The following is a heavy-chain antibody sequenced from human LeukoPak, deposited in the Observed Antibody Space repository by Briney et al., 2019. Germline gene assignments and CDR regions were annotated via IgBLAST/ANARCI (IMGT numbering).Heavy chain of an antibody. CDR1: GFTFSNYA. Sequence: GGSLRLSCAASGFTFSNYAMHWVRQAPGKGLEWVAVISYDGSNKYYADSVKGRFTISRDNSKNTLYLQMNSLRAEDTAVYYCARDRGELLGPGFFDYWGQGTLVTVSS. D-gene: IGHD1-26*01. V-gene: IGHV3-30-3*01. J-gene: IGHJ4*02. CDR2: ISYDGSNK. CDR3: ARDRGELLGPGFFDY.